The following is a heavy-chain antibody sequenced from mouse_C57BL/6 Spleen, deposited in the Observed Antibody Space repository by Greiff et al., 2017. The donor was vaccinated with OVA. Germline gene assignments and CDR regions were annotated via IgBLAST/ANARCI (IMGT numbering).Heavy chain of an antibody. V-gene: IGHV3-1*01. D-gene: IGHD1-1*01. CDR2: ISYSGST. Sequence: EVKLVESGPGMVKPSQSLSLTCTVTGYSITSGYDWHWIRHFPGNKLEWMGYISYSGSTNYNPSLKSRISITHDTSKNHFFLKLNSVTTEDTATYYCAGGVITTVGNWFAYWGQGTLVTVSA. CDR1: GYSITSGYD. CDR3: AGGVITTVGNWFAY. J-gene: IGHJ3*01.